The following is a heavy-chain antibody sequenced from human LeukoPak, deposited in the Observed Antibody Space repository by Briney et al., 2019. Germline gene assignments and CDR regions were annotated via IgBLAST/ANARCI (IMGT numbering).Heavy chain of an antibody. D-gene: IGHD2-15*01. CDR3: ARDGLNGVGAAIRTYYFDY. J-gene: IGHJ4*02. CDR2: ISYDGTNK. V-gene: IGHV3-30*03. Sequence: SGGSLRLSCAASGFTFSSYGMHWVREAPGKGLDWVAVISYDGTNKYYADSVKGRFTISRDNSKNTLYLQMNSLRAEDTAVYYCARDGLNGVGAAIRTYYFDYWGQGTLVTVSS. CDR1: GFTFSSYG.